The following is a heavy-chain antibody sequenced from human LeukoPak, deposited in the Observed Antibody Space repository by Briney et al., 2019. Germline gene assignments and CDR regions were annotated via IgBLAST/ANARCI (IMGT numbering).Heavy chain of an antibody. V-gene: IGHV4-61*02. J-gene: IGHJ4*02. D-gene: IGHD2-21*02. CDR2: IYTSGST. Sequence: PSEILSLTCAVSGGSISSGGYSWSWIRQPAGKGLEWIGRIYTSGSTNYNPSHKSRVTMSVDTSKNQFSLKLSSVTAADTAVYYCARTALAYCGGDCYYFDYWGQGTLVTVSS. CDR1: GGSISSGGYS. CDR3: ARTALAYCGGDCYYFDY.